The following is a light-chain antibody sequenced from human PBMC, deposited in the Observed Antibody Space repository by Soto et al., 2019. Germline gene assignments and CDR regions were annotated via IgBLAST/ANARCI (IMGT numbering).Light chain of an antibody. CDR2: DVS. CDR1: QSVRHF. V-gene: IGKV1-5*01. CDR3: QQYDNYWT. J-gene: IGKJ1*01. Sequence: DIQMTQSPSTLSASVGDRVTITCRASQSVRHFLAWYQQKPGKAPKVVIYDVSVLESGVPSRFSGSGSGTEFTLTINSLQPDDFVTYYCQQYDNYWTFGPGTKVDIK.